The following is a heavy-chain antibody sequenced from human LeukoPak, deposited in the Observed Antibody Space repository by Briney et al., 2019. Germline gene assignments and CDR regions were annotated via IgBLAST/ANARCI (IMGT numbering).Heavy chain of an antibody. D-gene: IGHD3-16*01. V-gene: IGHV3-48*03. CDR2: ISAGGLTT. CDR1: GFTFSTYE. J-gene: IGHJ4*02. CDR3: ARRGGYFDY. Sequence: PGGSLRLSCAASGFTFSTYEMNWVRQAPGKGLEWVSCISAGGLTTYYADSVKGRFTISRDNAKNSLYLQTNSLRAEDTAVYYCARRGGYFDYWGQGSLVTVSS.